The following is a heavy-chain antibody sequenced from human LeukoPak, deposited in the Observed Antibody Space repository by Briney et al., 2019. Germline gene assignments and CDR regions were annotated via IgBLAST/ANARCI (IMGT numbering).Heavy chain of an antibody. CDR3: ATMYSSSWYLDY. J-gene: IGHJ4*02. CDR1: GFTFSNYG. D-gene: IGHD6-13*01. V-gene: IGHV3-30*03. Sequence: PGRSLRLSCVASGFTFSNYGMHWVRQAPGKGLEWVAVVSYDRITKYYADSVKGRFTISRDNSKNTLYLQMNSLRAEDTAVYYCATMYSSSWYLDYWGQGTLVTVSS. CDR2: VSYDRITK.